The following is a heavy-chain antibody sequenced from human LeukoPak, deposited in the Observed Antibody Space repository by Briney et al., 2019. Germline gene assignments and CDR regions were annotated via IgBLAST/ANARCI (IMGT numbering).Heavy chain of an antibody. J-gene: IGHJ4*02. D-gene: IGHD6-6*01. Sequence: GGSLRLSCAASGFTFSSYGMHWVRQAPGKGLEWVAFIRYDGSNKYYADSVKGRFTISRDNPKNTLYLQMNSLRAEDTAVYYCAKDLPRVAARPGDYWGQGTLVTVSS. CDR2: IRYDGSNK. CDR3: AKDLPRVAARPGDY. V-gene: IGHV3-30*02. CDR1: GFTFSSYG.